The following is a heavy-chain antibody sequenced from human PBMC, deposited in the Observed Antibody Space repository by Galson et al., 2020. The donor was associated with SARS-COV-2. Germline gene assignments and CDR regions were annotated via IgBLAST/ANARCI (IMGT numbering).Heavy chain of an antibody. Sequence: GGSLRLSCAASGFTFSSHWMHWVRQAPGKGLVWVSRIYSEGSSTSYADSVKGRFTISGDNAKNTLYLQMNSLRAEDTAVYYCARGDMGNYYFDYWGQGTLVTVSS. J-gene: IGHJ4*02. CDR2: IYSEGSST. CDR3: ARGDMGNYYFDY. V-gene: IGHV3-74*01. D-gene: IGHD3-10*01. CDR1: GFTFSSHW.